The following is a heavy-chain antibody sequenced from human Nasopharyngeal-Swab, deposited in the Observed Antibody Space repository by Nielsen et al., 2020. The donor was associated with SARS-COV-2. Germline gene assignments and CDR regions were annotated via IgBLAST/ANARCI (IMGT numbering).Heavy chain of an antibody. Sequence: SGPTLVQPTQTRTLTCTFSGFSLSNSGMWVSWSRQPPGKALEWLALIDWDDDKYYSTSLKTRLTISKDTSKNQVVLTMTNMDPVDTATYYCARMPVQLERPGDYYYYGMDVWGQGTSVTVSS. CDR1: GFSLSNSGMW. CDR2: IDWDDDK. V-gene: IGHV2-70*01. CDR3: ARMPVQLERPGDYYYYGMDV. D-gene: IGHD1-1*01. J-gene: IGHJ6*02.